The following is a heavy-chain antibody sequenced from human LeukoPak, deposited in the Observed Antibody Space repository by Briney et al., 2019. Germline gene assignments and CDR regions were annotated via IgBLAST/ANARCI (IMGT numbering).Heavy chain of an antibody. CDR2: ISSSSDTI. CDR1: GFTFSSYS. V-gene: IGHV3-48*01. CDR3: ARGWSGSYPNYFDY. Sequence: PGGSLRLSCAASGFTFSSYSMNWVRQAPGKWLEWVSYISSSSDTIYYADSVKGRFTISRDNAKNSLYLQMNSLRGEDTAVYYCARGWSGSYPNYFDYWGQGTLVTVSS. D-gene: IGHD1-26*01. J-gene: IGHJ4*02.